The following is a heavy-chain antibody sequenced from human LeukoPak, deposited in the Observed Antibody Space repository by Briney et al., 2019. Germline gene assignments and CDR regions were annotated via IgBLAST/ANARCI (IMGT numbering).Heavy chain of an antibody. Sequence: GGSLRLSCAASGFTFSSYAMHWVRQAPGKGLEWVAVISYGGSNKYYADSVKGRFTISRDNSKNTLYLQMNSLRAEDTAVYYCAREGRGYSYGDSDFFDYWGQGTLVTVSS. D-gene: IGHD5-18*01. CDR1: GFTFSSYA. CDR2: ISYGGSNK. J-gene: IGHJ4*02. V-gene: IGHV3-30-3*01. CDR3: AREGRGYSYGDSDFFDY.